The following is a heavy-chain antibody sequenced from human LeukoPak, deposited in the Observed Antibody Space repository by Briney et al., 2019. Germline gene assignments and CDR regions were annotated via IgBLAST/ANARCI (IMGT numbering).Heavy chain of an antibody. J-gene: IGHJ4*02. D-gene: IGHD6-19*01. CDR3: ARVRSSGWGKGFDY. Sequence: SETLSLTRTVSGGSISSYYWSWIRQPPEKGLEWIGTIYYSGTTHYNPSLKSRVTISVDTSKNQFSLKLSSVTAADTAVYYCARVRSSGWGKGFDYWGQGTLVTVSS. CDR2: IYYSGTT. CDR1: GGSISSYY. V-gene: IGHV4-59*01.